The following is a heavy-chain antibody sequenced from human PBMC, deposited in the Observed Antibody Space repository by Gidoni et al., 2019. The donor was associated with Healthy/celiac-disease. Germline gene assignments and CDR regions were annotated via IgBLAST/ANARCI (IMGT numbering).Heavy chain of an antibody. D-gene: IGHD4-17*01. CDR3: ARGDLSTVIFGDYYYGMDV. CDR2: INHSGST. Sequence: QLQPQQWGAGLLKPSETLSLTCAVYGGSFTGYYWSGIRQPPWNGLEWIGEINHSGSTNYNPSLKSRGTISVDTSKNQFSLKLSSVTAADTAVYYCARGDLSTVIFGDYYYGMDVWGQGTTVTVSS. J-gene: IGHJ6*02. V-gene: IGHV4-34*01. CDR1: GGSFTGYY.